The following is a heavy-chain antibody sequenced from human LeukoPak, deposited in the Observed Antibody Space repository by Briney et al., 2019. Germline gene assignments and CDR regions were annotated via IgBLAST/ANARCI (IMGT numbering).Heavy chain of an antibody. D-gene: IGHD6-19*01. Sequence: GGSLRLSCAASGFTFDDYAMHWVRQAPGKGLEWVSGISWNSGSIGYADSVKGRFTISRDNAKNSLYLQMNSLRAEDTASYYCAKGDPIAVAGMFDYWGQGTLVTVSS. CDR1: GFTFDDYA. V-gene: IGHV3-9*01. CDR3: AKGDPIAVAGMFDY. CDR2: ISWNSGSI. J-gene: IGHJ4*02.